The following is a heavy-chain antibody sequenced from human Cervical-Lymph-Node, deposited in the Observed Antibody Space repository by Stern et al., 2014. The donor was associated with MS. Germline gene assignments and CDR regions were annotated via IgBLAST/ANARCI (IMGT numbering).Heavy chain of an antibody. Sequence: VQLVESGPGLVKPSETLSLTCTVSGGSISSYYWSWIRQPPGKGLEWIGYIYYSGSTNYNPSLKSRVTISVDTSKNQFSLKLSSVTAADTAVYYCARSPGGAGIDYWGQGTLVTVSS. CDR2: IYYSGST. V-gene: IGHV4-59*01. D-gene: IGHD1-1*01. CDR1: GGSISSYY. J-gene: IGHJ4*02. CDR3: ARSPGGAGIDY.